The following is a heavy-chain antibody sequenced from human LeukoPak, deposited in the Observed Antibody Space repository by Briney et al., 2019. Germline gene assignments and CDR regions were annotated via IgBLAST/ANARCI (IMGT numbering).Heavy chain of an antibody. CDR2: INPNSGGT. CDR3: ARDGVKSGYSGYDVVVGAFDI. V-gene: IGHV1-2*02. CDR1: GYTFTGYY. J-gene: IGHJ3*02. Sequence: ASVKVSCKASGYTFTGYYMHWVRQAPGQGLEWMGWINPNSGGTNYAQKFQGRVTMTRDTSISTAYMELSRLRSDDTAVYYCARDGVKSGYSGYDVVVGAFDIWGQGTMVTVSS. D-gene: IGHD5-12*01.